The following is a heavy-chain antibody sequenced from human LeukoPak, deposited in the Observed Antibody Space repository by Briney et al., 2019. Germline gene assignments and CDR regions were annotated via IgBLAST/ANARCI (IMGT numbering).Heavy chain of an antibody. D-gene: IGHD3-3*01. CDR1: GFTFSSYG. CDR3: ARDLFGGMEAEYFQH. J-gene: IGHJ1*01. CDR2: IRYDGSNK. V-gene: IGHV3-30*02. Sequence: GGSLRLSCAASGFTFSSYGMHWVRQAPGKGLEWVAFIRYDGSNKYYADSVKGRFTISRDNSKNTLYLQMNSLRAEDTAVYYCARDLFGGMEAEYFQHWGQGTLVTVSS.